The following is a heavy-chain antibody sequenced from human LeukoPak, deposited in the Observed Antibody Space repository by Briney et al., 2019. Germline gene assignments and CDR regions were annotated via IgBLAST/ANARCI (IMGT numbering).Heavy chain of an antibody. CDR3: SRGIVGATRAFDI. J-gene: IGHJ3*02. Sequence: ASVKVSCKASGYTFTGYYMHWVRQAPGQGLEWMGWINPNRGGTNYAQKVQGRVTMTRDTSISTGYMELSRLRSDDTAVYYCSRGIVGATRAFDIWGQGTMVTVSS. D-gene: IGHD1-26*01. CDR2: INPNRGGT. V-gene: IGHV1-2*02. CDR1: GYTFTGYY.